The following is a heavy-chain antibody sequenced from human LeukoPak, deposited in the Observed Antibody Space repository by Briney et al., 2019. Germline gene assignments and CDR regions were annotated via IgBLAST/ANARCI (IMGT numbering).Heavy chain of an antibody. Sequence: GGSLRLSCAASGFTFSSYWMSWVRQAPGKGLEWVANIKQDGSEKYYVDSVKGRFTISRDNAKNSLYLQMNSLRAEDTAVYYCARDRGGYGYGMDVWGQGTTVTVSS. D-gene: IGHD5-12*01. J-gene: IGHJ6*02. CDR3: ARDRGGYGYGMDV. V-gene: IGHV3-7*01. CDR1: GFTFSSYW. CDR2: IKQDGSEK.